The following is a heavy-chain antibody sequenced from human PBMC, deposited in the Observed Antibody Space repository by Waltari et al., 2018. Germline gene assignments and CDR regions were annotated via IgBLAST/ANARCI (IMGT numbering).Heavy chain of an antibody. V-gene: IGHV1-8*01. D-gene: IGHD3-10*01. CDR2: MNPNSGNT. CDR3: ARQILLWFGELSPFMDV. CDR1: GYTFTSYD. Sequence: QVQLVQSGAEVKKPGASVKVSCKASGYTFTSYDINWMRQATGQGLEWMGWMNPNSGNTGYAQKFQGRVTMTRNTSISTAYMELSSLRSEDTAVYYCARQILLWFGELSPFMDVWGKGTTVTVSS. J-gene: IGHJ6*03.